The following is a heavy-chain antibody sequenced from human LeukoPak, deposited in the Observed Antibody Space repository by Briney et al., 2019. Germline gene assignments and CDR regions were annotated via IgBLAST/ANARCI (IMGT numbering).Heavy chain of an antibody. D-gene: IGHD4-23*01. V-gene: IGHV4-59*08. CDR3: ARRGAVYGGNDFDY. CDR1: HGSISNYY. J-gene: IGHJ4*02. Sequence: PSEPLSLPCTVSHGSISNYYWSWIRQTTGKGLEGIGFIYYSGRTNYNPSLKSRVTMSEDTSKNQISLKLSSVTASDTAVYYCARRGAVYGGNDFDYWGQGILVTVSS. CDR2: IYYSGRT.